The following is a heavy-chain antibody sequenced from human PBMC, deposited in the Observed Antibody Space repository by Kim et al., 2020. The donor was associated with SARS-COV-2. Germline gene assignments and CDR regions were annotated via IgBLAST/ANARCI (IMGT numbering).Heavy chain of an antibody. CDR1: GFTFDDYA. Sequence: GGSLRLSCAASGFTFDDYAIHWVRQAPGKGLEWVSLISGDGGSTYYADSVKGRFTISRDNSKNSLYLQMNSLRTEDTALYYCAKDVEYSSSADYYYYGMDVWGQGTTVTVSS. CDR2: ISGDGGST. D-gene: IGHD6-6*01. V-gene: IGHV3-43*02. CDR3: AKDVEYSSSADYYYYGMDV. J-gene: IGHJ6*02.